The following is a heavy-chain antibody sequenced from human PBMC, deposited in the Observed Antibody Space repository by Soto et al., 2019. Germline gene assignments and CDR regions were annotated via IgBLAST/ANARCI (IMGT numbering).Heavy chain of an antibody. D-gene: IGHD3-10*01. CDR3: ATTRGLAVGGSFDY. Sequence: PSETLSLTCTVSGGSITSSEYYWAWIRQPPGKGLQFVGTIYYSGSSYHNPSLRSRITIAVDTSKNQFSLKLNSVAAADTAFYYCATTRGLAVGGSFDYWGQGMLVTVSS. CDR1: GGSITSSEYY. J-gene: IGHJ4*02. CDR2: IYYSGSS. V-gene: IGHV4-39*01.